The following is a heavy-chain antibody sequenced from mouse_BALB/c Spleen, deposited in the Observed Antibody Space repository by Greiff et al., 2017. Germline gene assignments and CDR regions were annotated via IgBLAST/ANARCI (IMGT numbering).Heavy chain of an antibody. V-gene: IGHV5-17*02. CDR3: ARKDSSAVFAY. Sequence: EVQGVESGGGLVQPGGSRKLSCAASGFTFSSFGMHWVRQAPEKGLEWVAYISSGSSTIYYADTVKGRFTISRDNPKNTLFLQMTSLRSEDTAMYYCARKDSSAVFAYWGQGTLVTVSA. CDR1: GFTFSSFG. J-gene: IGHJ3*01. CDR2: ISSGSSTI. D-gene: IGHD3-2*01.